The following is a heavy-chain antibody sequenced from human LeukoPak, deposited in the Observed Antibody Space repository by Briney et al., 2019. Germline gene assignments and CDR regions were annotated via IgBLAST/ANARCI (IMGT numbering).Heavy chain of an antibody. CDR1: GGSISSYY. D-gene: IGHD1-26*01. CDR3: ARSYPGPYDAFDI. V-gene: IGHV4-59*01. CDR2: IYYSGST. Sequence: SETLSLTCTVSGGSISSYYWSWIRQPPGKGLEWIGYIYYSGSTNYNPSLKSRVTISVDTSKNQFSLKLSSVTAADTAVYYCARSYPGPYDAFDIWGQGTMVTVSS. J-gene: IGHJ3*02.